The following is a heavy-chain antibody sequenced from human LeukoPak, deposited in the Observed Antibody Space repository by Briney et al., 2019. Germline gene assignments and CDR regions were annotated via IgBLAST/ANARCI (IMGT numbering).Heavy chain of an antibody. Sequence: ASVKVSCKASGYTFTGYYMHWVRQAPGQGLEWMGWINPNSGGTNYAQKFQGWVTMTRDTSISTAYMELSRLRSDDTAVYYCARGYYYGSGHYGMDVWGQGTTVTVSS. CDR2: INPNSGGT. J-gene: IGHJ6*02. CDR1: GYTFTGYY. D-gene: IGHD3-10*01. V-gene: IGHV1-2*04. CDR3: ARGYYYGSGHYGMDV.